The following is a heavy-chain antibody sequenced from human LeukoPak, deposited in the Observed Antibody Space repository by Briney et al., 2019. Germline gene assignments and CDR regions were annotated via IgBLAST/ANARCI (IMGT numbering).Heavy chain of an antibody. D-gene: IGHD5-12*01. J-gene: IGHJ6*04. Sequence: SSETLSLTCAVYGGSFSGYYWSWIRQPPGKGLEWIGEINHSGSTNYNPSLKSRVTISVDTSKNQFSLKLSSVTAADTAVYYCARGRWPRLAYYYGMDVWGKGTTVTVSS. CDR2: INHSGST. CDR1: GGSFSGYY. V-gene: IGHV4-34*01. CDR3: ARGRWPRLAYYYGMDV.